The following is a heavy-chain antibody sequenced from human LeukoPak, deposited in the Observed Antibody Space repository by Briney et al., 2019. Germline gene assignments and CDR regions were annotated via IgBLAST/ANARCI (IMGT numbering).Heavy chain of an antibody. CDR3: ARGWGSYRDAFDI. J-gene: IGHJ3*02. CDR2: IYSGGST. V-gene: IGHV3-66*01. CDR1: GFTVSSNY. Sequence: PGRSLRLSCAASGFTVSSNYMSWVRQAPGKGLEWVSVIYSGGSTYYADSVKGRFTISRDNSKNTLYLQMDGLRAEDTAVYYCARGWGSYRDAFDIWGQGTMVTVFS. D-gene: IGHD1-26*01.